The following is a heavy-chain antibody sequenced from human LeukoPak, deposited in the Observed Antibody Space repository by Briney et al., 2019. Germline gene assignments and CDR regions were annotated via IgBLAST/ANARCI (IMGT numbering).Heavy chain of an antibody. Sequence: SETLSLTCTVSGGSISDTTYYWGWIRQPPGKGLQWIGSIYYTGSTYYNPSLKSRVTMSVGTSKNQFSVKLSSVTAADTGVYYCARRIQGGSGWTFDYWGQGTLVTVAS. CDR2: IYYTGST. CDR3: ARRIQGGSGWTFDY. V-gene: IGHV4-39*01. J-gene: IGHJ4*02. D-gene: IGHD6-19*01. CDR1: GGSISDTTYY.